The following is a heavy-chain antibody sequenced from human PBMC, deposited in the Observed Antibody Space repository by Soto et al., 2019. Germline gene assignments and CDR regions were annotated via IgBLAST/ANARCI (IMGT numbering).Heavy chain of an antibody. Sequence: EVQLVESGGGLGQPGGSLRLSCVASGFTFSDYRMHWVRQAPGKGLVWVSRVNSDGSTSYADSVKGRFIISRDNAKSTLYLQMNSLRAEDTAVYYCAKDGFGYWGQGTLVTVSS. J-gene: IGHJ4*02. CDR3: AKDGFGY. CDR1: GFTFSDYR. CDR2: VNSDGST. V-gene: IGHV3-74*01.